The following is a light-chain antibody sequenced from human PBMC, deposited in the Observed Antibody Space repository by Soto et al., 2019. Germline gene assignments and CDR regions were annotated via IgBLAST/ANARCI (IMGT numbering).Light chain of an antibody. V-gene: IGKV3-20*01. CDR1: QSVSRRY. CDR3: QQYGSSTLT. J-gene: IGKJ4*01. CDR2: GAS. Sequence: EIGLTQCPGTLSLSPGERATLSCRASQSVSRRYLDWYQKKTGQAPRLLIYGASSRATGIPERLSGSGYGTDFTITISRLETEDFAVYYCQQYGSSTLTFGGGTQVDIK.